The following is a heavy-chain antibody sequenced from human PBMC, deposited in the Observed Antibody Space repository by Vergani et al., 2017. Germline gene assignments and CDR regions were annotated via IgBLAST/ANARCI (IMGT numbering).Heavy chain of an antibody. CDR2: ISYDGSNK. J-gene: IGHJ4*02. CDR3: AKDGPKGDIVATIPYFDY. D-gene: IGHD5-12*01. V-gene: IGHV3-30-3*01. Sequence: QVQLVESGGGVVQPGRSLRLSCAASGFTFSSYAMHWVRQAPGKGLEWVAVISYDGSNKYYADSVKGRFTISRDNSKNTLYLQMNSLRAEDTAVYYCAKDGPKGDIVATIPYFDYWGQGTLVTVSS. CDR1: GFTFSSYA.